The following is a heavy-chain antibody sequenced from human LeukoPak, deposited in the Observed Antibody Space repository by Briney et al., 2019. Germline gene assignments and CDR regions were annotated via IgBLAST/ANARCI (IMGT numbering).Heavy chain of an antibody. J-gene: IGHJ4*02. CDR3: AKGDCSSTSCYFDY. Sequence: GGSLRLSCAASGFTFSTYAVNWVRQAPGKGLEWVSTISGSGDSTYYADSVKGRFTISRDNSKDTLYLQMSSVRVDDTALYYCAKGDCSSTSCYFDYWGQGTLVTVSS. CDR1: GFTFSTYA. V-gene: IGHV3-23*01. CDR2: ISGSGDST. D-gene: IGHD2-2*01.